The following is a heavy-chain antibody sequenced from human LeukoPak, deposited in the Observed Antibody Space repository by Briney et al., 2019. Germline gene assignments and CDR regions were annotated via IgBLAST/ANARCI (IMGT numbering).Heavy chain of an antibody. CDR1: GFTFSSYS. CDR2: ISSSSSYI. V-gene: IGHV3-21*01. Sequence: GGSLRLSCAASGFTFSSYSMNWVRQAPGKGLEWVSSISSSSSYIYYADSVKGRFTISRDNAKNSLYLQMNSLRAEDTAVYYCARAGKGCSSTSCYFPVDYWGQGTLVTVSS. CDR3: ARAGKGCSSTSCYFPVDY. D-gene: IGHD2-2*01. J-gene: IGHJ4*02.